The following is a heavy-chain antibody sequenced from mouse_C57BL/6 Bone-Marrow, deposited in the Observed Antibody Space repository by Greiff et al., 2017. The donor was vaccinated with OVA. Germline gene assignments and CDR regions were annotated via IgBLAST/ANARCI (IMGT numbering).Heavy chain of an antibody. Sequence: QVQLQQPGAELVKPGASVKMSCKASGYTFTSYWITWVKQRPGQGLEWIGDIYPGSGSTNYNEKFKSKATLTVDTSSSTAYMQLSSLTSEDSAVYYCARYRIPHYYGRGAWFAYWGQGTLATVSA. D-gene: IGHD1-1*01. CDR3: ARYRIPHYYGRGAWFAY. V-gene: IGHV1-55*01. CDR1: GYTFTSYW. J-gene: IGHJ3*01. CDR2: IYPGSGST.